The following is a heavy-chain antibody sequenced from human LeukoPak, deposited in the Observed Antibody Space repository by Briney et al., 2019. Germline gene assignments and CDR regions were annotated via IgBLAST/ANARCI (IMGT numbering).Heavy chain of an antibody. Sequence: GGSLRLSCAVSGFTFSTYTMNWVRQAPGKGLEWVSSISSSSNYIYYADSVRGRFTISRDNAKNSLSLQMNSLRAEDTAVYYCARDRLLEDRDYSSYYYMDVWGIGTTVTVSS. CDR3: ARDRLLEDRDYSSYYYMDV. V-gene: IGHV3-21*01. D-gene: IGHD3-16*01. CDR1: GFTFSTYT. J-gene: IGHJ6*03. CDR2: ISSSSNYI.